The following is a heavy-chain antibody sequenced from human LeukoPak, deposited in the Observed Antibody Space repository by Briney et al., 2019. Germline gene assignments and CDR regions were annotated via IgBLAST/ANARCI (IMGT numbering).Heavy chain of an antibody. V-gene: IGHV1-3*01. D-gene: IGHD6-19*01. Sequence: ASVKVSCKASGYTFTSYAMHWVRQAPGQRLEWMGWINAGNGNTKYSQKFQGRVTITRDTSASTAYMELSSLRSEDRAVYYCARWYSSGWYYFDYWGQGTLVTVSS. CDR2: INAGNGNT. CDR1: GYTFTSYA. J-gene: IGHJ4*02. CDR3: ARWYSSGWYYFDY.